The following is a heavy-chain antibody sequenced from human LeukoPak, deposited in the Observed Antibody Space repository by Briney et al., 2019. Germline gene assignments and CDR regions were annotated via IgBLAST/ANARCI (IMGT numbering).Heavy chain of an antibody. Sequence: GGSPRLSCAASGFTFSSYAMSWVRQAPGKGLEWVSAISGSGGSTYYADSVKGRFTISRDNSKNTLYLQMNSLRAEDTAVYYCANTLTGYYTPGYYYGMDVWGQGTTVTVSS. CDR2: ISGSGGST. J-gene: IGHJ6*02. CDR1: GFTFSSYA. D-gene: IGHD3-9*01. CDR3: ANTLTGYYTPGYYYGMDV. V-gene: IGHV3-23*01.